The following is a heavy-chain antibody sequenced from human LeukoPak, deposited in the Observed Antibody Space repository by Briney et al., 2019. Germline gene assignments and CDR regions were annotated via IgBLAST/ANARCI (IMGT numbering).Heavy chain of an antibody. CDR2: INHSGST. V-gene: IGHV4-34*01. Sequence: SETLSLTCAVYGGSFSGYYWSWIRQPPGKGLEWIGEINHSGSTSYNPSLKSRVTISVDTSKNQFSLKLSSVTAADTAVYYCARSRHSSSWYYYYGMDVWGQGTTVTVSS. J-gene: IGHJ6*02. D-gene: IGHD6-13*01. CDR3: ARSRHSSSWYYYYGMDV. CDR1: GGSFSGYY.